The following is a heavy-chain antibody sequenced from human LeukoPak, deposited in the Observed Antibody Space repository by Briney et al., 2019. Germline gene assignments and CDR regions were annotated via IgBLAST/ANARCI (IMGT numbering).Heavy chain of an antibody. J-gene: IGHJ4*02. CDR1: GYTFTSYD. V-gene: IGHV1-8*01. CDR2: MNPNSGNT. CDR3: ATVPAGEPGGNFDY. D-gene: IGHD3-16*01. Sequence: GASVKVSCKASGYTFTSYDINWVRQATGQGLEWMGWMNPNSGNTGYAQKFQGRVTMTRNTSISTAYMELSSLRSEDTAVYYCATVPAGEPGGNFDYWGQGTLVTVSS.